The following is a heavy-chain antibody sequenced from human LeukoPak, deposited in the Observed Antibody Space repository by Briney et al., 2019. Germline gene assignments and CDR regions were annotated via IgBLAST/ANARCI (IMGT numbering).Heavy chain of an antibody. V-gene: IGHV4-34*01. J-gene: IGHJ6*03. CDR3: ARGLYIVVVRGSYYMDV. CDR1: GGSFSGYY. Sequence: SETLSLTCAVYGGSFSGYYWSWIRQPPGKGLEWIGEINHSGSTNYNPSLKSRVTISVDTSKNQFSLKLSSVTAADTAVYYCARGLYIVVVRGSYYMDVWGKGTTVTVSS. CDR2: INHSGST. D-gene: IGHD2-2*01.